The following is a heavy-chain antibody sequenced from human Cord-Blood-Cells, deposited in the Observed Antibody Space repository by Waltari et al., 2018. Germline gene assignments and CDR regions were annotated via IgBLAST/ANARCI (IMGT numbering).Heavy chain of an antibody. CDR1: AGSISSHY. CDR3: ARLAAGYSGYDFDY. CDR2: IYYSGST. V-gene: IGHV4-59*11. Sequence: QVQLQASGPGLVKPSEPLSLTCTVSAGSISSHYWSWIRQPPGKGLEWIGYIYYSGSTNYNPSLKSRVTISVDTSKNQFSLKLSSVTAADTAVYYCARLAAGYSGYDFDYWGQGTLVTVSS. D-gene: IGHD5-12*01. J-gene: IGHJ4*02.